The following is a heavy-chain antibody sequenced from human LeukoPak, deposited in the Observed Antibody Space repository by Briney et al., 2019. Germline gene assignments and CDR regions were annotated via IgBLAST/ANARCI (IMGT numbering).Heavy chain of an antibody. V-gene: IGHV3-33*01. CDR3: ARDNRYTGNYLDAFDI. CDR1: GFIFSAYG. D-gene: IGHD3-16*02. Sequence: GGSLRLSCAASGFIFSAYGMHWVRQAPGKGLEGLAVIWYDGSSKYYSDSVKGRFTISRDNSKNTLYMQMNNLRVEDTAVYFCARDNRYTGNYLDAFDIWGQGTLVTVSS. J-gene: IGHJ3*02. CDR2: IWYDGSSK.